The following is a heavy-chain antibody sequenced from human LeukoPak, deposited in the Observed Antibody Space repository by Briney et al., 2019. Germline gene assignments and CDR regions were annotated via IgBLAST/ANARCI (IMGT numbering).Heavy chain of an antibody. CDR3: ARVWCSGGSCYLDY. CDR1: GGFISSGGYS. D-gene: IGHD2-15*01. J-gene: IGHJ4*02. CDR2: IYHSGST. V-gene: IGHV4-30-2*01. Sequence: PSETLSLTCAVCGGFISSGGYSWSWIRQPPGKGLERIGYIYHSGSTYYNPSLKSRVTISVDRSKNQFSLKLSSVTAADTAVYYCARVWCSGGSCYLDYWGQGTLVTVSS.